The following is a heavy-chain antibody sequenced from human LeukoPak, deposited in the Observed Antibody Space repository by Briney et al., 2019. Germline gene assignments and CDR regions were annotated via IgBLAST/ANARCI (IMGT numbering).Heavy chain of an antibody. V-gene: IGHV4-39*07. CDR1: GGSISSSSYY. J-gene: IGHJ5*02. CDR3: ARVVRRWRDWFDP. D-gene: IGHD4-23*01. CDR2: IYYSGST. Sequence: SETLSLTCTVSGGSISSSSYYWGWIRQPPGKGLEWIGSIYYSGSTYYNPSLKSRVTISVDTSKSQFSLKLSSVTAADTAVYYCARVVRRWRDWFDPWGQGTLVTVSS.